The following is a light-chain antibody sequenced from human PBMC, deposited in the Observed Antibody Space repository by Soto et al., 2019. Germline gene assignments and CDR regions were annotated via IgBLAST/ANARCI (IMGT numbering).Light chain of an antibody. J-gene: IGKJ1*01. Sequence: EIVMTQSPATLSVSPGESATLSCKASQTVGSNLAWYQQKPGQAPRLLIYGASARATDVPARFSGSGSGTEFTLSVSSLQSEDFAIYFCQQYNNWPPRTFGQGTKVEI. CDR2: GAS. V-gene: IGKV3-15*01. CDR1: QTVGSN. CDR3: QQYNNWPPRT.